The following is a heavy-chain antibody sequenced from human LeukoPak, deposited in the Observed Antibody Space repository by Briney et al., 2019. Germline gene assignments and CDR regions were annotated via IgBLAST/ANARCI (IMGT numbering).Heavy chain of an antibody. CDR3: AKGYSSGWPYYFDY. V-gene: IGHV3-48*03. CDR2: ISSSASRI. Sequence: GGSLRLSCAAFGFTFSRYEMKWVRQAPGKGLEWVSHISSSASRIYYADSVKGRFTISRDNAKNSLYLQMSSLRAEDTAVYYCAKGYSSGWPYYFDYWGQGTLVTVSS. CDR1: GFTFSRYE. D-gene: IGHD6-19*01. J-gene: IGHJ4*02.